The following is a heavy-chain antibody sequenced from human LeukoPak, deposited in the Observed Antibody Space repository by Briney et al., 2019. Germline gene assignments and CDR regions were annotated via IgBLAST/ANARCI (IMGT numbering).Heavy chain of an antibody. V-gene: IGHV3-23*01. Sequence: GGSLRLSCAASGFIFSNYAMSWVRQAPGKGLECVSVISGDGGSTYYADSVKGRFTISRDNSKNTLYLQMNSLRAEDTAVYYCARDGPYLIQHFDYWGQGTLVTVSS. CDR1: GFIFSNYA. CDR3: ARDGPYLIQHFDY. D-gene: IGHD5-18*01. J-gene: IGHJ4*02. CDR2: ISGDGGST.